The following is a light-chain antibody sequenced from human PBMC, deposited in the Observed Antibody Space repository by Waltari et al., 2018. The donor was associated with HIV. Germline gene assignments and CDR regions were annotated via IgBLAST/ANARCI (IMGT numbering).Light chain of an antibody. CDR1: EDISGA. CDR2: DAS. Sequence: AIQLTQSPSSLSASVGDRVTIISRASEDISGALAWYQQKPGKPPRLLIHDASIFESGVPSKFSGSGAGADFALTIISLQPEDFATYYCQQFKTYPLTFGGGTKVEIK. V-gene: IGKV1-13*02. J-gene: IGKJ4*01. CDR3: QQFKTYPLT.